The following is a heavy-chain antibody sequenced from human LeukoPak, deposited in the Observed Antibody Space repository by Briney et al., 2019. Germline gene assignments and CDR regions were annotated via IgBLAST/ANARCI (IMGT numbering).Heavy chain of an antibody. D-gene: IGHD5-18*01. Sequence: GGSLRLSCAASGFTVSSNYMSWVRQAPGKGLEWVSSISSSSSYIYYADSVKGRFTISRDNAKNSLYLQMNSLRAEDTAVYYCARGGPGYSYGYDRYSYYMDVWGKGTTVTVSS. CDR2: ISSSSSYI. CDR1: GFTVSSNY. V-gene: IGHV3-21*01. CDR3: ARGGPGYSYGYDRYSYYMDV. J-gene: IGHJ6*03.